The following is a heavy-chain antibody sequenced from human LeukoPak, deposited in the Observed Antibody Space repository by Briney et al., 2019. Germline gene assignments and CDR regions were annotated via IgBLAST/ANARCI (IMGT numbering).Heavy chain of an antibody. CDR2: IYSGGST. CDR1: GFTFSDYY. J-gene: IGHJ4*02. Sequence: PGGSLRLSCAASGFTFSDYYMSWVRQAPGKGLEWVSVIYSGGSTYYADSVKGRFTISRDNSKNTLFLQMNSLRAEDTAVYYCARRDYWGQGTLVTVSS. V-gene: IGHV3-53*01. CDR3: ARRDY.